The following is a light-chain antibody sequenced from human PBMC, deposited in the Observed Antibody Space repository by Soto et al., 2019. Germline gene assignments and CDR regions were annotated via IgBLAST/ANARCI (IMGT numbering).Light chain of an antibody. CDR2: EVR. J-gene: IGLJ3*02. Sequence: QSALTQPATVSGSPGQSITISCTGISSDGGADGYVSWYQLHSGKAPKLVIYEVRNRPSGVSNRFSGSKSGNTASLTISGLQAEDEADYFCASYISSGTWVFGGGTKLTVL. V-gene: IGLV2-14*01. CDR1: SSDGGADGY. CDR3: ASYISSGTWV.